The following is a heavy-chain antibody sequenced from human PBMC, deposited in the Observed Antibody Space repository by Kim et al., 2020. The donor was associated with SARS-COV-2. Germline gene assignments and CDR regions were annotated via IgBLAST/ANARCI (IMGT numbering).Heavy chain of an antibody. V-gene: IGHV3-30*18. CDR1: GFTFSNYG. J-gene: IGHJ4*02. Sequence: GGSLRLSCTASGFTFSNYGIHWVRQPPGKGLEWVAIVSYDGNIKDYADSVKGRFTISRDNSKNTVYLHLNSLTVEDTAMYYCAKIRSAYGSAWYDYWGQGTLVTVSS. D-gene: IGHD6-19*01. CDR2: VSYDGNIK. CDR3: AKIRSAYGSAWYDY.